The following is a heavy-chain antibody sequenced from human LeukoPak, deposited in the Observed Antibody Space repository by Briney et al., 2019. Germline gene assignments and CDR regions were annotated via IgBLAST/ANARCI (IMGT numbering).Heavy chain of an antibody. CDR2: ISYDGSNK. CDR1: GFTSGSYA. J-gene: IGHJ3*02. V-gene: IGHV3-30*04. D-gene: IGHD5-12*01. Sequence: GGSLRLSCAASGFTSGSYAMHWVRQAPGKGLEWVAVISYDGSNKYYADSVKGRFTISRDNAKNSLYLQMNSLRAEDTAVYYCARDQRGYSGYDWSGAFDIWGQGTMVTVSS. CDR3: ARDQRGYSGYDWSGAFDI.